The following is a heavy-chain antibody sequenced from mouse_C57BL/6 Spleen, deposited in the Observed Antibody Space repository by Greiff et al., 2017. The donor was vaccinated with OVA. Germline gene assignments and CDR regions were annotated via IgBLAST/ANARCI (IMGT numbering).Heavy chain of an antibody. CDR1: GFTFSDYG. J-gene: IGHJ3*01. V-gene: IGHV5-17*01. D-gene: IGHD6-1*01. CDR2: ISSGSSTI. Sequence: EVNLVESGGGLVKPGGSLKLSCAASGFTFSDYGMHWVRQAPEKGLEWVAYISSGSSTIYYADTVKGRFTISRDNAKNTLFLQMTSLRSEDTAMYYCARNYASDWCAYWGQGTLVTVSA. CDR3: ARNYASDWCAY.